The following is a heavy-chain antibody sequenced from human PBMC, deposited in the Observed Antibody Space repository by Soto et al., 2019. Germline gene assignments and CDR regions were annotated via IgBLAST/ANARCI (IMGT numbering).Heavy chain of an antibody. D-gene: IGHD6-19*01. CDR1: GFTFSSYG. Sequence: PGGSLRLSCAASGFTFSSYGMHWVRQAPGKGLEWVAVIWYDGSNKYYADSVKGRFTISRDNSNNTLYLQMKSLRAEDTAVYYCARYSSGWYAFDYWGQGTLVTVSS. CDR2: IWYDGSNK. J-gene: IGHJ4*02. CDR3: ARYSSGWYAFDY. V-gene: IGHV3-33*01.